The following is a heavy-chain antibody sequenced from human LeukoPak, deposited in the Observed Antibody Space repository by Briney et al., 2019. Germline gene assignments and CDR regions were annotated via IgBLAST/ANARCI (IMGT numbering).Heavy chain of an antibody. D-gene: IGHD3-22*01. CDR1: GFTFSSYA. J-gene: IGHJ6*02. V-gene: IGHV3-23*01. CDR3: AKDPYYYDSSGYPYGMDV. Sequence: PGGSLRLSCAASGFTFSSYAMSWVRQAPGKGLEWVSAISGSGGSTYYADSVKGRLTISRDNSKNTLYLQMNSLRAEDTAVYYCAKDPYYYDSSGYPYGMDVWGQGTTVTVSS. CDR2: ISGSGGST.